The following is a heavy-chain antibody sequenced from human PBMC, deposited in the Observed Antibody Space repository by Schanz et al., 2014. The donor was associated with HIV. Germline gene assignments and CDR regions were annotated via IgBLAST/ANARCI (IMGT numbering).Heavy chain of an antibody. J-gene: IGHJ5*02. CDR3: ARKWFKWLDP. V-gene: IGHV1-46*02. D-gene: IGHD3-22*01. CDR2: INPKDGSA. Sequence: QVQLVQSGAEVKKPGASVKVSCKASGYTLNSYYMQWVRQAPGKGLEWMGIINPKDGSATYAQKFQGRVTMTRDTSTNTVYMELSSLRSEDTAVYFCARKWFKWLDPWGQGALVTVSS. CDR1: GYTLNSYY.